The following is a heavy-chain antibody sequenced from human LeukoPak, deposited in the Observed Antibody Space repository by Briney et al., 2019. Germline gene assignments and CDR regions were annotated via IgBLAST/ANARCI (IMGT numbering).Heavy chain of an antibody. CDR1: GYTFTGYY. D-gene: IGHD4-23*01. CDR3: ASITDVGTPDY. Sequence: SVKVSRKASGYTFTGYYMHWVRPAPGQGLEWMGWINHNSGGTNYAQKFQGRVTMTRDTSISTAYMELSRLRSDDTAVYYCASITDVGTPDYWGQGTLVTVSS. CDR2: INHNSGGT. V-gene: IGHV1-2*02. J-gene: IGHJ4*02.